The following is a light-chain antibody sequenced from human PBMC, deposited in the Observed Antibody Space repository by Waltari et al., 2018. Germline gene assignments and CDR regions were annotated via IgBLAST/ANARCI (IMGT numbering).Light chain of an antibody. J-gene: IGLJ2*01. CDR3: GTWDDGVHTRL. CDR2: KNT. Sequence: QSLLAQPPSVPGTPGQRVIILCSGSSANIEGNTFDWYQQVPGAAPRLLIFKNTQRQSGVPDRFFASKSGTSASLSISGLQAEDEADYYCGTWDDGVHTRLFGGGTRLTVL. CDR1: SANIEGNT. V-gene: IGLV1-44*01.